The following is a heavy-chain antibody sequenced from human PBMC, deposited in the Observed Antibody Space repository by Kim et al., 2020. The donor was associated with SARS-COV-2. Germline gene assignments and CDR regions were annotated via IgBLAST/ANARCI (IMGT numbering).Heavy chain of an antibody. D-gene: IGHD2-2*01. CDR3: ARHWALGYCSSTSCGFDP. Sequence: SETLSLTCTVSGGSISSYHWSWIRQPPGKGLEWIGYIYYSGSTNYNPSLKSRVTISVDTSKNQFSLKLSSVTAADTAVYYCARHWALGYCSSTSCGFDPWGQGTLVTVSS. CDR2: IYYSGST. V-gene: IGHV4-59*08. J-gene: IGHJ5*02. CDR1: GGSISSYH.